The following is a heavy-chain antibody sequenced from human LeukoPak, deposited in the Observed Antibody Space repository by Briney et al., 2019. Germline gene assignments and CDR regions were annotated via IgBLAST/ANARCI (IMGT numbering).Heavy chain of an antibody. J-gene: IGHJ4*02. CDR1: GFTFSTHS. V-gene: IGHV3-74*01. CDR2: INSDGSST. Sequence: GGSLRLFCTASGFTFSTHSMHWVPQAPGKGPVWVSRINSDGSSTRYADSVTGRFTISRDNAKNTVYLQMNSLRAEDTAVYYCAKVLGGLWPGIDYWGQGTVVTVSS. CDR3: AKVLGGLWPGIDY. D-gene: IGHD2-15*01.